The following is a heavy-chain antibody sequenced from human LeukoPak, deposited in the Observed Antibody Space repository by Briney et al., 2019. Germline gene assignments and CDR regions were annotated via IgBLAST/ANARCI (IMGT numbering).Heavy chain of an antibody. D-gene: IGHD6-19*01. Sequence: GRSLRLSCAASGFTFSSYAMHWVRQAPGKGLEWVAVISYDGSNKYYADSVKGRSTISRDNSKNTLYLQMNSLRAEDTAVYYCASSIAVADHTDGMDVWGKGTTVTVSS. CDR1: GFTFSSYA. V-gene: IGHV3-30*04. CDR3: ASSIAVADHTDGMDV. CDR2: ISYDGSNK. J-gene: IGHJ6*04.